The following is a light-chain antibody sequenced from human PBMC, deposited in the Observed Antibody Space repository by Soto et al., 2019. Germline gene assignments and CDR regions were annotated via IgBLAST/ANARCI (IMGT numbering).Light chain of an antibody. CDR3: HQYNNWPRT. V-gene: IGKV3D-15*01. CDR2: DTS. Sequence: EIVLTQSPATLSLSPGERATLSCRASQSVSSYLAWYQQKPGQAPRLLIYDTSTRATGIPVRFSGSGFGTEFTLTISSLQSEDFAVYFCHQYNNWPRTFGQGTKVDIK. CDR1: QSVSSY. J-gene: IGKJ1*01.